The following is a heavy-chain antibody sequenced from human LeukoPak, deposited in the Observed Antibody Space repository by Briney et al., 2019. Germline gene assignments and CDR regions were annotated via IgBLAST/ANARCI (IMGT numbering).Heavy chain of an antibody. CDR2: IYYSGST. CDR1: GGSLSNYY. Sequence: PSETLSLTCTVSGGSLSNYYWSWIRQPPGKGLEWIGYIYYSGSTTYNPSLKGRATISVDTSKNQFSLKLSSVTAADTAVYYCARGRYYGSGSGGTNVYYFDYWGQGTLVTVSS. V-gene: IGHV4-59*12. CDR3: ARGRYYGSGSGGTNVYYFDY. J-gene: IGHJ4*02. D-gene: IGHD3-10*01.